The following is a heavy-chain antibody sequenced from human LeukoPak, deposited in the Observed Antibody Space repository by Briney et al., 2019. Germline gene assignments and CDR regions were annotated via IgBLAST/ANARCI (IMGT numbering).Heavy chain of an antibody. D-gene: IGHD3-9*01. V-gene: IGHV3-23*01. CDR3: AKWGDYDVLTGYYVSDY. CDR1: GCIFSNYA. Sequence: QPGASLRLSCAASGCIFSNYAMSWVRQPPGKGLEWVAAITGSGGSTYYADSVKGRFTISRDNSKNTLYPQMNSLRAEDTAVYYCAKWGDYDVLTGYYVSDYWGQGTLVTVSS. CDR2: ITGSGGST. J-gene: IGHJ4*02.